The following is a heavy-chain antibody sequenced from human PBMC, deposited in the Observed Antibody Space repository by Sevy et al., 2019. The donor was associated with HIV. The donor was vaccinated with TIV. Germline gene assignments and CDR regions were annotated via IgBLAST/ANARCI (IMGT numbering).Heavy chain of an antibody. CDR1: GFTFSSYW. V-gene: IGHV3-7*01. CDR2: MKEDGSER. Sequence: GGSLILSCAASGFTFSSYWMSWVRQAPGKGLEWVATMKEDGSERNYVDSVKGRFTISRDNAKNSLYLQMNSLRAEDTAVYYCVREGVGGYSYSLDCWGQGTPVTVSS. D-gene: IGHD5-18*01. J-gene: IGHJ4*02. CDR3: VREGVGGYSYSLDC.